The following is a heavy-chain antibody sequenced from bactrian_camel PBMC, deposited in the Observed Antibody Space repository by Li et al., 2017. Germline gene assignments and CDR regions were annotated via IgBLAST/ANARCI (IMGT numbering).Heavy chain of an antibody. J-gene: IGHJ4*01. CDR2: VDSDGTT. D-gene: IGHD3*01. CDR1: GKTNVLNC. V-gene: IGHV3S53*01. Sequence: HVQLVESGGGLVQPGGSLNLSCAATGKTNVLNCMGWFRQQAPGKEREGVAGVDSDGTTSIVGSVKGRFTISKDKAKDTLCLQMNRLKPEDTAMYYCKTGGPCPNCGGGYCSADTGWGQGTQVTVS. CDR3: KTGGPCPNCGGGYCSADTG.